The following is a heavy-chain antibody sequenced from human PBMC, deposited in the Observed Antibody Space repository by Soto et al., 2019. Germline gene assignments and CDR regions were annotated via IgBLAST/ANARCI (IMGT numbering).Heavy chain of an antibody. CDR2: IIPIFGTA. CDR1: GGTFSSYT. CDR3: ERGNHRWLQLWYFDL. Sequence: QVQLVQSGAEVKKPGSSVTVSCKASGGTFSSYTISWVRQAPGQGLEWMGGIIPIFGTATYAHKFQRRVTITADESTSTANMELSSLRSEDTTVYYCERGNHRWLQLWYFDLWGRGTLVTVSS. V-gene: IGHV1-69*12. J-gene: IGHJ2*01. D-gene: IGHD5-12*01.